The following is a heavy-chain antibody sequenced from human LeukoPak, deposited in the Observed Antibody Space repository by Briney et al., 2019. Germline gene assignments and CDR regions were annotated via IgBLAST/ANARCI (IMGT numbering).Heavy chain of an antibody. V-gene: IGHV4-38-2*01. Sequence: SETLSLTCGVSTYYLSSSYYWGWIRQPPGKGLEWIGTISHSGHTNYSASLKSRVSISIDTSEDQFSLKLSSVTASDTAVYYCARVNRSNGTYYFDFWGQGILVSVSS. CDR1: TYYLSSSYY. D-gene: IGHD4/OR15-4a*01. CDR2: ISHSGHT. J-gene: IGHJ4*02. CDR3: ARVNRSNGTYYFDF.